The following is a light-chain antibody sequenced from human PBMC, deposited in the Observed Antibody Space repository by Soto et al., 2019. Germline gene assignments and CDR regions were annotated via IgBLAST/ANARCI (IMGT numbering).Light chain of an antibody. CDR3: QQYDSPIWT. J-gene: IGKJ1*01. CDR2: STS. V-gene: IGKV3-20*01. Sequence: ENVLTQSPGTLSLSPGERATLSCRASQSVGSSDLAWYQQKPGQAPRLLIYSTSSRATDIPDRFSGSGSGKDFTLTISRLEPEDFAVYYCQQYDSPIWTFGQGTKVEIK. CDR1: QSVGSSD.